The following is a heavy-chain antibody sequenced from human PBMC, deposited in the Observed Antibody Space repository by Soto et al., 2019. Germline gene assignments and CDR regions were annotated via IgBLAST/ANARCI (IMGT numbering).Heavy chain of an antibody. J-gene: IGHJ6*02. D-gene: IGHD6-19*01. CDR1: GYSFTSYW. Sequence: PGESLKISCKGSGYSFTSYWIGWVRQMPGKGLEWMGIIYPGDSDTRYSPSFQGQVTISADKSISTAYLQWSSLKASDTAMYYCARRIAVAGTHYYGMEVWGQGTTVTVSS. V-gene: IGHV5-51*01. CDR2: IYPGDSDT. CDR3: ARRIAVAGTHYYGMEV.